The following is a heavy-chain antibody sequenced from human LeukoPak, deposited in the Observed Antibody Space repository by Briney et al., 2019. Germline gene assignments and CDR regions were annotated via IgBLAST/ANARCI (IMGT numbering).Heavy chain of an antibody. D-gene: IGHD3-3*02. Sequence: GGSLRLSCAASQFTFSNYAFHWVRQAPGKGLEWVALITYDGGKKDYADSVKGRFTISRDSSRDTLYLQMNSLTVDDTAVYYCVRNRNLKMTSTGILGNWGLGTLVIVSS. CDR2: ITYDGGKK. V-gene: IGHV3-30*04. CDR1: QFTFSNYA. CDR3: VRNRNLKMTSTGILGN. J-gene: IGHJ4*02.